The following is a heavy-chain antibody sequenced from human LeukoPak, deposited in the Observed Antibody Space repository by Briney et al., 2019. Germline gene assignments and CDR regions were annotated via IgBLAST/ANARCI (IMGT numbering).Heavy chain of an antibody. D-gene: IGHD3-3*01. Sequence: GGSLRLSCAASGFTFSSYAMHWVRQAPGKGLEWVAVISYDGSNKYYADSVKGRFTISRDNSKNTLYLQMNSLRAEDTAVYYCARDNGAYYHYWGQGALVTVSS. V-gene: IGHV3-30*04. CDR1: GFTFSSYA. J-gene: IGHJ4*02. CDR2: ISYDGSNK. CDR3: ARDNGAYYHY.